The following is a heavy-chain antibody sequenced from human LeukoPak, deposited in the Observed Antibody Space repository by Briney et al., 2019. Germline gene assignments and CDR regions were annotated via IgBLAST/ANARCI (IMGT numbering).Heavy chain of an antibody. V-gene: IGHV1-2*02. D-gene: IGHD1-20*01. CDR2: IKPNSGGT. CDR1: EYTFTDYY. Sequence: ASVKVSCKASEYTFTDYYIHWVRQAPGQGLEWMGCIKPNSGGTKYAQTFQGRVTMTGDTSINTAYMELSRLTYDDTAVYYCAGLPRYNWNEPLDYWGQGTLVTVSS. J-gene: IGHJ4*02. CDR3: AGLPRYNWNEPLDY.